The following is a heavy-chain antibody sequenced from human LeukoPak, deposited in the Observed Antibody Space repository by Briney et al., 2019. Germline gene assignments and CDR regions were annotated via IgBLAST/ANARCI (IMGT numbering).Heavy chain of an antibody. J-gene: IGHJ6*03. CDR1: GGSISSGSYC. V-gene: IGHV4-61*02. CDR2: IYTSGST. CDR3: ARGIVVVPAAIFYYCMDV. D-gene: IGHD2-2*01. Sequence: TSETLSLTCTVSGGSISSGSYCWSWIRQPAGKELEWIGRIYTSGSTNYNPSLKSRVTISVDTSKNQFSLKLSSVTAADMAVYYCARGIVVVPAAIFYYCMDVWGKGTTVTVSS.